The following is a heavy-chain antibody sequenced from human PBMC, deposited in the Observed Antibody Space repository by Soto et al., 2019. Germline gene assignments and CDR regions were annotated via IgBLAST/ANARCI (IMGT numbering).Heavy chain of an antibody. D-gene: IGHD2-2*03. CDR1: GFTFSSYW. CDR3: ARHHSRLDRRRFAFDS. CDR2: IKQDGSEK. J-gene: IGHJ3*02. V-gene: IGHV3-7*01. Sequence: EVQLVESGGGLVQPGGSLRLSCAASGFTFSSYWMSWVRQAPGKGLEWVANIKQDGSEKFYVDSVKGRFTASRDNAKNSLYLQMNSLRAEDTAVYYCARHHSRLDRRRFAFDSWGQGTLVTVSS.